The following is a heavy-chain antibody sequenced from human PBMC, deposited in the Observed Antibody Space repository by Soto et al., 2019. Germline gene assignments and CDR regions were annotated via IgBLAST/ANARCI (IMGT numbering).Heavy chain of an antibody. CDR1: GGSISSSSYY. CDR2: IYYSGST. V-gene: IGHV4-39*01. CDR3: AIAVAGPYYYYGMDV. Sequence: SETLPLTCTVSGGSISSSSYYWGWIRQPPGKGLEWIGSIYYSGSTYYNPSLKSRVTISVDTSKNQFSLKLSSVTAADTAVYYCAIAVAGPYYYYGMDVWGQGTTVTVSS. J-gene: IGHJ6*02. D-gene: IGHD6-19*01.